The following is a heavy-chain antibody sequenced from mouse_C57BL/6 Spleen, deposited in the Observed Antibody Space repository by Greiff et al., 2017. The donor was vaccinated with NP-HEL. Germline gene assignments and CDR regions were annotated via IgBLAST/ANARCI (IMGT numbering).Heavy chain of an antibody. CDR2: IHPSDSDT. J-gene: IGHJ1*03. CDR3: AIGPNYYGSSYRYFDV. D-gene: IGHD1-1*01. CDR1: GYTFTSYW. Sequence: QVQLQQPGAELVKPGASVKVSCKASGYTFTSYWMHWVKQRPGQGLEWIGRIHPSDSDTNYNQKFKGKATLTVDKSSSTAYMQLSSLTSEDSAVYYSAIGPNYYGSSYRYFDVWGTGTTVTVSS. V-gene: IGHV1-74*01.